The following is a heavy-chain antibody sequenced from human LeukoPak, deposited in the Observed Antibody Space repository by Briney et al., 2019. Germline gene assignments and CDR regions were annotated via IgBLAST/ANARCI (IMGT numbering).Heavy chain of an antibody. V-gene: IGHV3-9*01. CDR1: GFTFDDYA. J-gene: IGHJ4*02. Sequence: PGGSLRLSCAASGFTFDDYAMHWVRQAPGKGLEWVSGISWNSGSIGYADSVKGRFTISRDNAKNSLCLQMNSLRAEDTALYYCAKAGNYYYDSSGYFAYWGQGTLVTVSS. CDR3: AKAGNYYYDSSGYFAY. CDR2: ISWNSGSI. D-gene: IGHD3-22*01.